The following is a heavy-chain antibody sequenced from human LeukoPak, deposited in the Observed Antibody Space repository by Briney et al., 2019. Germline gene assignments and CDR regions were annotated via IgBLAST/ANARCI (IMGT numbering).Heavy chain of an antibody. CDR3: AAIAAAGTLDY. CDR2: FDPENGEI. V-gene: IGHV1-24*01. D-gene: IGHD6-25*01. CDR1: GYTLSELA. Sequence: ASVKVSCKVSGYTLSELAMHWVRQTPGKGLEWMGGFDPENGEIIYAKNFQGRITMTEDPSTDTAYMDLSNLRSDDTVVYYCAAIAAAGTLDYWGQGTQVSVSS. J-gene: IGHJ4*02.